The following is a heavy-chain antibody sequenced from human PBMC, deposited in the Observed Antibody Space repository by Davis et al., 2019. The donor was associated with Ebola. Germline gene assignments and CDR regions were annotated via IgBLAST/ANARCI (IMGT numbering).Heavy chain of an antibody. Sequence: ASVKVSCKASSYTFTSYGISWVRQAPGQALEWMGWISAYNGNTNYAQKLRGRVTMTTDTSRSTAYMELRSLRSDDTAVYYCAREAGATTRVYDSWGQGTLVTVSS. V-gene: IGHV1-18*01. CDR3: AREAGATTRVYDS. J-gene: IGHJ5*01. D-gene: IGHD1-26*01. CDR1: SYTFTSYG. CDR2: ISAYNGNT.